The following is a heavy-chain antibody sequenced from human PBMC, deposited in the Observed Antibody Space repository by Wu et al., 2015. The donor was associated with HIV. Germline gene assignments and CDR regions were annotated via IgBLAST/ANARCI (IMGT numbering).Heavy chain of an antibody. Sequence: QVQLVQSGAEVKKPGSSVKVSCKASGYTFTNYGISWLRQAPGQGLEWMGGITPLFGTTNYAQKFQGRVTITADESTSTGYMELNSLNSDDTAVYYCARDDVLGTSFDYWGQGTLVTVSS. CDR1: GYTFTNYG. J-gene: IGHJ4*02. CDR3: ARDDVLGTSFDY. D-gene: IGHD3-16*01. CDR2: ITPLFGTT. V-gene: IGHV1-69*12.